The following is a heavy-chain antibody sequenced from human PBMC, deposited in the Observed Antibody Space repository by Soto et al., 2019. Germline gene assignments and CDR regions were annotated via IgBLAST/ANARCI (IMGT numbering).Heavy chain of an antibody. V-gene: IGHV3-23*01. Sequence: GGSLRLSCAASGFTFSSYAMSWVRQAAGKGLEWVSAISGSGGSTYYADSVKGRFTISRDNSKNTLYLQMNSLRAEDTAVYYCAKDHGYSYGPYYYYMDVWGKGTTVTVSS. CDR2: ISGSGGST. CDR1: GFTFSSYA. J-gene: IGHJ6*03. D-gene: IGHD5-18*01. CDR3: AKDHGYSYGPYYYYMDV.